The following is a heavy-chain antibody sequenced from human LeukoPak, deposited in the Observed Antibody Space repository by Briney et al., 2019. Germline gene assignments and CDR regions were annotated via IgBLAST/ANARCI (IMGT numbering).Heavy chain of an antibody. J-gene: IGHJ4*02. D-gene: IGHD3-3*01. Sequence: GGSLRLSCAASGFTFDDYAMHWVRQAPGKGLEWVSAISGSGGSTYYADSVKGRFTISRDNSKNTLYLQMNSLRAEDTAVYYCAKAPPGYDFWSGYYWGQGTLVTVSS. V-gene: IGHV3-23*01. CDR3: AKAPPGYDFWSGYY. CDR1: GFTFDDYA. CDR2: ISGSGGST.